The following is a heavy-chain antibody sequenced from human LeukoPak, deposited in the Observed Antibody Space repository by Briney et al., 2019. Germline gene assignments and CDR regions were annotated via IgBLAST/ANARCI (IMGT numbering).Heavy chain of an antibody. CDR2: IRYDGSNK. Sequence: GGSLRLSCAASGFTFSSYGMHWVRQAPGKGLEWVAFIRYDGSNKYYADSVKGRFTISRDNSKNTLYLQMNSLRAEDTAVYYCAKDLDDYVWGSYRSTPYGMDVWGQGTTVTVSS. J-gene: IGHJ6*02. D-gene: IGHD3-16*02. V-gene: IGHV3-30*02. CDR3: AKDLDDYVWGSYRSTPYGMDV. CDR1: GFTFSSYG.